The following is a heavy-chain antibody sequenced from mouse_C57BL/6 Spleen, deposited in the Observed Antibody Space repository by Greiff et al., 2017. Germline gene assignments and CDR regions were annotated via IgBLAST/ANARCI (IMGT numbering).Heavy chain of an antibody. V-gene: IGHV1-55*01. CDR3: AIKGFYGKDWYFDV. CDR1: GYTFTSYW. Sequence: QVQLQQPGAELVKPGASVKMSCKASGYTFTSYWITWVKQRPGQGLEWIGDIYPGSGSTNYNEKFKSKATLTVDTSSSTAYMQLSSLTSEDSAVYYCAIKGFYGKDWYFDVWGTGTTVTVSS. CDR2: IYPGSGST. D-gene: IGHD2-1*01. J-gene: IGHJ1*03.